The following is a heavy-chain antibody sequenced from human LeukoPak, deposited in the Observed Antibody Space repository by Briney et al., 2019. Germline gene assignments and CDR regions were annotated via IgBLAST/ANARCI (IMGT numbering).Heavy chain of an antibody. CDR2: ISSSSSTI. V-gene: IGHV3-48*01. Sequence: GGSLRLSCAASGFTFSTYSMTWVRQAPGKGLEWVSYISSSSSTIYYGGSVKGRFTVSRDNAKNSLYLQMNSLRAEDTAVYFCARDSYSKNDYWGQGTLVTVSS. CDR1: GFTFSTYS. CDR3: ARDSYSKNDY. J-gene: IGHJ4*02. D-gene: IGHD4-11*01.